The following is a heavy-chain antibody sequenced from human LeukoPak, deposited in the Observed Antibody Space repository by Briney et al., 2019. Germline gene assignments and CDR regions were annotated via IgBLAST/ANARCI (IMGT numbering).Heavy chain of an antibody. CDR3: AKSPGGYNGAFGY. J-gene: IGHJ4*02. D-gene: IGHD5-12*01. Sequence: GGSLRLSCAASGFTFSDYYMSWVRQAPGKGLEWVSSISTSGTAVYYADSVKGRFTISRDNAKNSPYLQMNTLRAEDTAVYYSAKSPGGYNGAFGYWGQGTLVTVSS. CDR1: GFTFSDYY. V-gene: IGHV3-11*01. CDR2: ISTSGTAV.